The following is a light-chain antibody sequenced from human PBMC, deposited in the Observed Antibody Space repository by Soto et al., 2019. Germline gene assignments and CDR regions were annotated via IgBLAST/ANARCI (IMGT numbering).Light chain of an antibody. CDR1: ESIRSY. CDR3: QQTYSTPFT. V-gene: IGKV1-39*01. CDR2: AAS. J-gene: IGKJ4*01. Sequence: DIQMTQSPSSLSASVGDRVTITCRASESIRSYLNWYQQKPGTAPKLLIFAASTLQTGVPSRFSGTGSGTDFTLTISSLQPEDFATYYCQQTYSTPFTFGGGTKVDIK.